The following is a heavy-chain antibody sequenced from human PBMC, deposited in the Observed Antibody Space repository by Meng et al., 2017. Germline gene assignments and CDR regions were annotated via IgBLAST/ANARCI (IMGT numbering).Heavy chain of an antibody. CDR3: ARDPRSLPPVKDTAMVNAFDI. CDR1: GYTFTSYY. CDR2: INPSGGST. Sequence: ASVKVSCKASGYTFTSYYMHWVRQAPGQGLEWMGIINPSGGSTSYAQKFQGRVTMTRDTSTSTVYMELSSLRSEDTAVYYCARDPRSLPPVKDTAMVNAFDIWGQGTMVTVSS. J-gene: IGHJ3*02. V-gene: IGHV1-46*01. D-gene: IGHD5-18*01.